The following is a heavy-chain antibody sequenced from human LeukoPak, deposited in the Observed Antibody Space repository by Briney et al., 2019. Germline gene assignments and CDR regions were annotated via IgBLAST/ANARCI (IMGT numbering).Heavy chain of an antibody. Sequence: ASVKVSCKASGYTFTGYYMHWVRQAPGHGLEWMGWINPNSGGTHYAQKYQGRVTMPRDTSISTAYMELSRLRSDDTAVYYWARTSMTTVREWFDPWGQGTLVTVSS. CDR2: INPNSGGT. D-gene: IGHD4-17*01. V-gene: IGHV1-2*02. J-gene: IGHJ5*02. CDR3: ARTSMTTVREWFDP. CDR1: GYTFTGYY.